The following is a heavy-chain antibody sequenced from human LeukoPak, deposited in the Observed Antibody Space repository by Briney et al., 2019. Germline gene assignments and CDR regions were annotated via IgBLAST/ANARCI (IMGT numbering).Heavy chain of an antibody. J-gene: IGHJ4*02. CDR2: INHSGST. CDR3: ARGRSNNYYDSSGYYNY. D-gene: IGHD3-22*01. CDR1: GGSFSGYY. V-gene: IGHV4-34*01. Sequence: LSLTCAVYGGSFSGYYWSWIRQPPGKGLEWIGEINHSGSTNYNPSLKSRVTISVDTSKNQFSLKLSSVTAADTAVYYCARGRSNNYYDSSGYYNYWGQGTLVTVSS.